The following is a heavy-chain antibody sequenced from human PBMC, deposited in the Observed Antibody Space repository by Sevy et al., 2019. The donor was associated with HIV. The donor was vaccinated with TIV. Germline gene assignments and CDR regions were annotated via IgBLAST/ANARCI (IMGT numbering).Heavy chain of an antibody. J-gene: IGHJ4*02. CDR3: ARRIALADFDY. CDR2: INHSGST. Sequence: SETLSLTCAVYGGSFSGYYWSWIRQPPGKGLEWIGEINHSGSTNYNPSLKSRVTISVDTSKNQFSLKLSSVTAADTAVYYCARRIALADFDYWGQGTLVTVSS. D-gene: IGHD6-19*01. V-gene: IGHV4-34*01. CDR1: GGSFSGYY.